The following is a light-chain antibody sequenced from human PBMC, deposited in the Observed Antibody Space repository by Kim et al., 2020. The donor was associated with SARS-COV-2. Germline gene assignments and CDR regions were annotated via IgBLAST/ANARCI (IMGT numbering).Light chain of an antibody. CDR1: QSVSSSY. V-gene: IGKV3-20*01. CDR3: QQYGSSPWT. CDR2: GAS. J-gene: IGKJ1*01. Sequence: SPGERATLSCRASQSVSSSYLAWYQQKPGQAPRLLIYGASSRATSIPDRFSGSGSGTDFTLTISRLEPEDFAVYYCQQYGSSPWTFGQGTKVDIK.